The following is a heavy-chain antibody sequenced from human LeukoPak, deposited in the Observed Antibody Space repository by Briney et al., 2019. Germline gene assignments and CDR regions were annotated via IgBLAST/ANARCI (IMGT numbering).Heavy chain of an antibody. J-gene: IGHJ4*02. D-gene: IGHD3-10*01. V-gene: IGHV4-34*01. CDR1: GGSFSGYY. CDR2: INHSGST. Sequence: SETLSLTCAVYGGSFSGYYWSWIRQPPGKGLEWIGEINHSGSTNYNPSLKSRVTISVDTSKNQFSLKLSSVTAADTAVYYCARGNFGSGSPPCHFDYRGQGTLVTVSS. CDR3: ARGNFGSGSPPCHFDY.